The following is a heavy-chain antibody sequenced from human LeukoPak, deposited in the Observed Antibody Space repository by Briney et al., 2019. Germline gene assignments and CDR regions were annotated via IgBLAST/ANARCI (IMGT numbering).Heavy chain of an antibody. V-gene: IGHV3-13*01. CDR3: AKASGSYHPTIDY. Sequence: GESLRLSCAASGFTFSNYDMHWVRQATGKGLEWVSSIGTVGDTYYSDSVKGRFTISRENAKNSWYLQMSSLRAGDTAVYYCAKASGSYHPTIDYWGQGTLVTVSS. CDR1: GFTFSNYD. J-gene: IGHJ4*02. D-gene: IGHD1-26*01. CDR2: IGTVGDT.